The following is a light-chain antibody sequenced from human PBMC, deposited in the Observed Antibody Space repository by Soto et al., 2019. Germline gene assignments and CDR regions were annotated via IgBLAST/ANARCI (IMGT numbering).Light chain of an antibody. CDR3: QQFNSPLT. V-gene: IGKV1-13*02. Sequence: AIQLTQSPSSLSASVGDRVTITCRASQGISSALAWYQQKPGKAPKLRIYDASSLESGVPSRFSGSGSGTDFTLSISSLQPEDFATYYCQQFNSPLTLGGGTKVEIK. CDR1: QGISSA. CDR2: DAS. J-gene: IGKJ4*01.